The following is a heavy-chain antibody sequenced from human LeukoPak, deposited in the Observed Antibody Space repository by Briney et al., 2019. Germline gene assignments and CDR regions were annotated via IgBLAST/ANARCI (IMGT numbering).Heavy chain of an antibody. Sequence: PGGSLRLSCAASGFTFSSYGMHWIRQPPGKGLEWIGEINHSGSTNYNPSLKSRVTISVDTSKNQFSLKLSSVTAADTAVYYCARGKPYADYFDYWGQGTLVTVSS. J-gene: IGHJ4*02. CDR1: GFTFSSYG. CDR3: ARGKPYADYFDY. D-gene: IGHD1-14*01. V-gene: IGHV4-34*01. CDR2: INHSGST.